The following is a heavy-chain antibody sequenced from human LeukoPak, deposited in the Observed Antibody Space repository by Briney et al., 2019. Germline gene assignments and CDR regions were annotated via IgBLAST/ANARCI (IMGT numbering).Heavy chain of an antibody. CDR1: GFTFSSNS. CDR2: ISSSSSYI. V-gene: IGHV3-21*01. Sequence: AGGSLSFSCAASGFTFSSNSLTWLAQAPGKGREWVSYISSSSSYIYYADSVKGRFTISRDNAKNSLYLQMNSLRAEDTAVYYCARIGDSQYYFDYWGQGTLVTVSS. J-gene: IGHJ4*02. D-gene: IGHD5-18*01. CDR3: ARIGDSQYYFDY.